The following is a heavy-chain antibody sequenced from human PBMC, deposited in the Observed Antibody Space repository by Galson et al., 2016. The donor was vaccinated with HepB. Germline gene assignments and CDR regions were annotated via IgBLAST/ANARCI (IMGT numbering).Heavy chain of an antibody. Sequence: SVKVSCKASGYTFTSYGISWVRQAPGQGLEWMGWISAYNGNRNYAQKLQGRVTMTTDTSTSTAYMELRSLRSDDTAVYYCARDQYCSSTSCYYYYYYGMDVWGQGTTVTVSS. CDR2: ISAYNGNR. CDR1: GYTFTSYG. V-gene: IGHV1-18*01. D-gene: IGHD2-2*01. J-gene: IGHJ6*02. CDR3: ARDQYCSSTSCYYYYYYGMDV.